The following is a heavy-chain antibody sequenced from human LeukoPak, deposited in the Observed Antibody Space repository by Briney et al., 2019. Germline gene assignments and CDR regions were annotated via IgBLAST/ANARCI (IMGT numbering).Heavy chain of an antibody. J-gene: IGHJ4*02. D-gene: IGHD3-22*01. V-gene: IGHV3-7*04. CDR2: IKQDGSEK. Sequence: GGSLRLSCAASGFTLSSYWMSWVRQAPGKGLEWVANIKQDGSEKYYVDSVKGRFTISRDNGKNSLYLQMNSLRAEDTAVYYCAKDLRITMIVVVIDRAGEFDYWGQGTLVTVSS. CDR3: AKDLRITMIVVVIDRAGEFDY. CDR1: GFTLSSYW.